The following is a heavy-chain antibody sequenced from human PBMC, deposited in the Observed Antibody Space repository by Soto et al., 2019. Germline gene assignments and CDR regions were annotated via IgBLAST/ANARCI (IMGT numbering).Heavy chain of an antibody. CDR3: GIERDEYGDYAVGS. V-gene: IGHV3-15*01. J-gene: IGHJ5*02. CDR2: IKSKTDGGTT. Sequence: EVQVVESGGGLVEPGGSLRLSCAASGFTVDNAWMSWVRQAPGKGLEWVGRIKSKTDGGTTDYAAPVKGRFTISRDDSNNKVSLQMSGLKIEDTAVYFCGIERDEYGDYAVGSWGQGTLVTVSS. CDR1: GFTVDNAW. D-gene: IGHD4-17*01.